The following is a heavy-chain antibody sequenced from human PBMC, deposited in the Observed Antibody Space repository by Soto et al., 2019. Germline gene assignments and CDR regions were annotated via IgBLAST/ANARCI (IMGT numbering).Heavy chain of an antibody. CDR3: ARRITIFGVVTLSGMDV. V-gene: IGHV1-69*13. CDR2: IIPIFGTA. Sequence: SVKVSCKASGGTFSSYAISWVRQAPGQGLEWMGGIIPIFGTANYAQKFQGRVTITADESTSTAYMELSSLRSEDTAVYYCARRITIFGVVTLSGMDVWGQGTTVTVSS. CDR1: GGTFSSYA. D-gene: IGHD3-3*01. J-gene: IGHJ6*02.